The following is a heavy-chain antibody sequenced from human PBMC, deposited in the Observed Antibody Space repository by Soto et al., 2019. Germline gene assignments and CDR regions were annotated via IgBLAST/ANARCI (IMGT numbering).Heavy chain of an antibody. CDR3: MLGSGWKDFDY. V-gene: IGHV4-30-4*01. CDR2: IYYSGST. J-gene: IGHJ4*02. D-gene: IGHD3-22*01. Sequence: SETLSLTCTVSGGSISSGDYYWSWIRQPPGKGLEWIGYIYYSGSTYYNPSLKSRVTISVDTSKNQFSLKLSSVTAADTAVYYCMLGSGWKDFDYWGQGTLVTVSS. CDR1: GGSISSGDYY.